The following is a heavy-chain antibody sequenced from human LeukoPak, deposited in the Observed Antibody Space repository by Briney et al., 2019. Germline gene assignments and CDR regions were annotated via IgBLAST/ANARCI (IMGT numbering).Heavy chain of an antibody. CDR1: GYTFTSYY. V-gene: IGHV1-46*01. CDR2: INPSGGST. J-gene: IGHJ4*02. Sequence: ASVKVSCRASGYTFTSYYMHWVRQAPGQGLEWMGIINPSGGSTSYAQKFQGRVTMTTDTSTSTAYMELRSLRSDDTAVYYCARDSRGGGSYFDYWGQGTLVTVSS. D-gene: IGHD2-15*01. CDR3: ARDSRGGGSYFDY.